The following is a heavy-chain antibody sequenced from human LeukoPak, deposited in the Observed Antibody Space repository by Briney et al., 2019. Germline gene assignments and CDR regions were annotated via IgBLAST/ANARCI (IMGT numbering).Heavy chain of an antibody. J-gene: IGHJ6*03. CDR1: GYSISSGYS. Sequence: SETLSLTCSVSGYSISSGYSWGWIRQPPGKGLELIGHIYYSGDTYYNPSLKSRVTMSVDTSKNQFSLKVNSVAAADSAVYYCARAERNYYYYYMDVWGKGTTVTISS. CDR2: IYYSGDT. D-gene: IGHD6-25*01. CDR3: ARAERNYYYYYMDV. V-gene: IGHV4-38-2*02.